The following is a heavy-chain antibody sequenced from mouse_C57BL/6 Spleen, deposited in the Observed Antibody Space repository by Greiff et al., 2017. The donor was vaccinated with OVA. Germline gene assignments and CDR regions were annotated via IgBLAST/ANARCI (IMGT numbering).Heavy chain of an antibody. J-gene: IGHJ2*01. CDR1: GYTFTDYY. CDR2: IYPGSGNI. CDR3: AREDYFDY. Sequence: VQLQQSGPELVKPGASVKISCKASGYTFTDYYINWVKQRPGQGLAWIGWIYPGSGNIKYNEKFKGKATLTVDTSSSTAYMQLSSLTSEDSAVYFCAREDYFDYWGQGTTLTVSS. V-gene: IGHV1-84*01.